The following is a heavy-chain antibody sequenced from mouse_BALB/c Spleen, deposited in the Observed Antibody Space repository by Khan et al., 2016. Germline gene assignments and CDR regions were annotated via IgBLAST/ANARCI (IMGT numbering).Heavy chain of an antibody. J-gene: IGHJ2*01. CDR1: GYTFTSYW. V-gene: IGHV1-87*01. Sequence: QVQLQQPGAELARPGASVKLSCKASGYTFTSYWMQWVKQRPGQGLEWIGAIYPGGGDTRYTQKFKGKATLTADKSSNTAYMQLSSVASEDCAVYYCASYYGSSYDYFDYWGQGTTLTVSS. CDR2: IYPGGGDT. D-gene: IGHD1-1*01. CDR3: ASYYGSSYDYFDY.